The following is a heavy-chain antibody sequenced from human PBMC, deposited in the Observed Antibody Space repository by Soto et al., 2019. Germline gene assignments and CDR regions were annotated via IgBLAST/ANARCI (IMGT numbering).Heavy chain of an antibody. J-gene: IGHJ4*02. CDR1: GFTFSSYA. CDR3: VKDKETAMVWYFDY. Sequence: PGGSLRLSCAASGFTFSSYALYWVRQAPGKGLEWVSAISESGGSTYYADSVKGRFTISRDNSKNTLYLQMNSLRVEDTAVYYCVKDKETAMVWYFDYWGQGTLVTVSS. CDR2: ISESGGST. D-gene: IGHD5-18*01. V-gene: IGHV3-23*01.